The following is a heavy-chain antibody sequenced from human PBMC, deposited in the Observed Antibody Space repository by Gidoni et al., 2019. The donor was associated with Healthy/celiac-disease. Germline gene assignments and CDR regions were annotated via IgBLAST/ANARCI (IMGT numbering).Heavy chain of an antibody. J-gene: IGHJ4*02. CDR2: IKQDGSEK. Sequence: EVQLVESGGGLVQPGGSLRLSCAASGFTFSSYWMGWVRQAPGKGLEWVANIKQDGSEKYYGDSVKGRFTISRDNAKNSLYLQMNSLIAEDTAVYYCARELLLDSNDYWGQGTLVTVSS. V-gene: IGHV3-7*05. CDR1: GFTFSSYW. CDR3: ARELLLDSNDY.